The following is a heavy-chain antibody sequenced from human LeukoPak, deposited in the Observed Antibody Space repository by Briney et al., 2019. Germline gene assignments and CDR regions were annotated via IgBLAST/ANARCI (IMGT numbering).Heavy chain of an antibody. CDR1: GGSFSGYY. Sequence: SETLSLTCAVYGGSFSGYYWSWIRQPPGKGLEWIGEINHSGSTNYNPSLKSRVTISVDTSKNQFSLKLSSVTAADTAVYYCARGGIAARHWFDPWGQEPWSPSPQ. CDR2: INHSGST. CDR3: ARGGIAARHWFDP. V-gene: IGHV4-34*01. J-gene: IGHJ5*02. D-gene: IGHD6-6*01.